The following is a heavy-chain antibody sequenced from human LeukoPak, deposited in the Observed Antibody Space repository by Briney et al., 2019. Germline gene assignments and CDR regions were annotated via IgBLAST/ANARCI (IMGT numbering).Heavy chain of an antibody. Sequence: SETLSLTCTVSGDSIRSGGYYWSWIRQHPGKGLEWIGYIYYSGSTYYNPSLKSRVTISVDTSKNQFSLKLSSVTAADTAVYYCARVRAMVRGVPTVYFDYWGQGTLVTVSS. CDR2: IYYSGST. CDR3: ARVRAMVRGVPTVYFDY. CDR1: GDSIRSGGYY. V-gene: IGHV4-31*03. D-gene: IGHD3-10*01. J-gene: IGHJ4*02.